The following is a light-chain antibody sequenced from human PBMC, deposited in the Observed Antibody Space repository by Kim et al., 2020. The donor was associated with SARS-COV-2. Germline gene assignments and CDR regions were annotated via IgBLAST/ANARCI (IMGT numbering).Light chain of an antibody. CDR3: QQYYSTPPS. CDR1: QTVLYNSNNKNY. Sequence: DIVMTQSPDSLAVSLGERATLNCKSSQTVLYNSNNKNYLAWYQQKPGQAPKLLIYWASIRESGVSDRFSGSGSETDFTLTISSLQAEDVAFYYCQQYYSTPPSFGQGTKLEI. V-gene: IGKV4-1*01. CDR2: WAS. J-gene: IGKJ2*03.